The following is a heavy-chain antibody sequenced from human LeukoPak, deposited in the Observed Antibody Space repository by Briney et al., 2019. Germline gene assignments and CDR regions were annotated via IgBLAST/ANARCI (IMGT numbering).Heavy chain of an antibody. Sequence: GASVKVSCKASGGTFSSYAISWVRQAPGQGLEWMGRIIPILGIANYAQKFQGRVTITADKSTSTAYMELSSLRSEDTAVYYCAREVVPAVLGFNWFDPWGQGTLVTVSS. D-gene: IGHD2-2*01. CDR3: AREVVPAVLGFNWFDP. J-gene: IGHJ5*02. V-gene: IGHV1-69*04. CDR1: GGTFSSYA. CDR2: IIPILGIA.